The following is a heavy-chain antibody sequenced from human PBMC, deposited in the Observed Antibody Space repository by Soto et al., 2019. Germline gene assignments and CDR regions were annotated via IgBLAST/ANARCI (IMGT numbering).Heavy chain of an antibody. Sequence: SVKVSCKASGGTFSSYAISWVRQAPGQGLEWMGGIIPIFGTANYAQKFQGRVTITADESTSTAYMELSSLRSEDTAVYYCARVDYGEYEFDYYGMDVSGQGPTVTVSS. J-gene: IGHJ6*02. CDR2: IIPIFGTA. CDR3: ARVDYGEYEFDYYGMDV. D-gene: IGHD4-17*01. CDR1: GGTFSSYA. V-gene: IGHV1-69*13.